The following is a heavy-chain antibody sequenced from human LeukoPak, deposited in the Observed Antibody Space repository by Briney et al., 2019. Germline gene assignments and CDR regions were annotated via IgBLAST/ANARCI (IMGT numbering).Heavy chain of an antibody. Sequence: ASVKVSCKASGYTFTSYGISWARQAPGQGLEWMGWISAYNGNTNYAQKLQGRVTMTTDTSTSTAYMELRSLRSDDTAVYYCARDLHDYGGNSVVYWGQGTLVTVSS. CDR1: GYTFTSYG. D-gene: IGHD4-23*01. CDR2: ISAYNGNT. CDR3: ARDLHDYGGNSVVY. V-gene: IGHV1-18*01. J-gene: IGHJ4*02.